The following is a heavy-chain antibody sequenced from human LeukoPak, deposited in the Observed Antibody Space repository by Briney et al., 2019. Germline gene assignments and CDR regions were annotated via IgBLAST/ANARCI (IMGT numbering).Heavy chain of an antibody. Sequence: SETLSLTCTVSGGSISSYYWSWIRQPPGKGLEWIAYIYYSGSSKYNPSLKSRVTISVDTSKNQFSLKLSSVTAADTAVYYCAGSPQRHYYYYIDVWGKGTTVTVSS. CDR1: GGSISSYY. CDR3: AGSPQRHYYYYIDV. J-gene: IGHJ6*03. CDR2: IYYSGSS. V-gene: IGHV4-59*01.